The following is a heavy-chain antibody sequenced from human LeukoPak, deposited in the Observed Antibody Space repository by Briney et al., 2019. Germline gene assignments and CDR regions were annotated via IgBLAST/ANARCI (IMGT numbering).Heavy chain of an antibody. Sequence: GGSLRLSCAASGFTFDDYAMHWVRQAPGKGLEWVSGISRNSGSIGYADSVKGRFTISRDNAKNSLYLQMNSLRAEDAALYHCARDRNDYVWGSYQSRANWFDPWGQGTLVTVSS. J-gene: IGHJ5*02. CDR2: ISRNSGSI. V-gene: IGHV3-9*01. CDR1: GFTFDDYA. CDR3: ARDRNDYVWGSYQSRANWFDP. D-gene: IGHD3-16*02.